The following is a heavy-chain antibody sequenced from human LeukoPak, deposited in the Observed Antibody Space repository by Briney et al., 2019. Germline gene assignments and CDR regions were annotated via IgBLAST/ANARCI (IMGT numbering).Heavy chain of an antibody. Sequence: GESLKISCKGSGYIFTSYWIGWVRHMPGKGLEWMGIIYPGDSDTRYSPSFQCQVTISADKSISTAYLQWSSLKASDTAMYYCARQYCSSTSCFYDAFDIWGQGTMVTVSS. CDR1: GYIFTSYW. CDR3: ARQYCSSTSCFYDAFDI. V-gene: IGHV5-51*01. J-gene: IGHJ3*02. D-gene: IGHD2-2*01. CDR2: IYPGDSDT.